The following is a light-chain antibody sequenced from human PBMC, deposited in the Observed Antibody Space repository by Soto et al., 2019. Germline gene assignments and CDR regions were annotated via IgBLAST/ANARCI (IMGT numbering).Light chain of an antibody. CDR3: SSYTGSSAWV. J-gene: IGLJ3*02. CDR1: SSDIGGYNY. V-gene: IGLV2-14*01. Sequence: QSALTQPASVSGSPGQSITISCTGTSSDIGGYNYVSWYQQHPGKAPKLIIYEVTNRPSGVSNRFSGSKSGNTASLTISGLQADDEADYYCSSYTGSSAWVFGGGTQLTVL. CDR2: EVT.